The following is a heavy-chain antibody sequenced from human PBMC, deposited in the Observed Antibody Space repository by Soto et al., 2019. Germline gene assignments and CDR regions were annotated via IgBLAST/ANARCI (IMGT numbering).Heavy chain of an antibody. Sequence: QVQLVESGGGMVQPGRSLRLSCAASGFTFSSYAMHWVRQAPGKGLEWVAVISYDGSNKYYADSVKGRFTISRDNSKNTLYLQMNSLRAEDTAVYYCARDPVLAFVAAYYFDYWGQGTLVTVSS. CDR3: ARDPVLAFVAAYYFDY. V-gene: IGHV3-30-3*01. CDR2: ISYDGSNK. J-gene: IGHJ4*02. D-gene: IGHD6-19*01. CDR1: GFTFSSYA.